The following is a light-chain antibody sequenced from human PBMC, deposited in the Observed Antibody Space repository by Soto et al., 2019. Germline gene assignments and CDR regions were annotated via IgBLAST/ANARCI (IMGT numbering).Light chain of an antibody. J-gene: IGKJ2*01. CDR3: QHYVNSPPYT. V-gene: IGKV3-20*01. Sequence: EMVLTRSQATLPLSPGERATLSARASQSVSNNYLAWYQQKPGQAPRLLIYGASTRSSDIEGRFSGSGSGTDFTLTISRLEPEDFAVYYCQHYVNSPPYTFGQGTKLEIK. CDR1: QSVSNNY. CDR2: GAS.